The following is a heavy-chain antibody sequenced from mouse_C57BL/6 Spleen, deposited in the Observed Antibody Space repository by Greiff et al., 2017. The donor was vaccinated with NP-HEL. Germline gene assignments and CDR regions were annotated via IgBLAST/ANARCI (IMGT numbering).Heavy chain of an antibody. J-gene: IGHJ4*01. CDR3: TTPFYGLYAMDY. CDR2: IDPENGDT. D-gene: IGHD1-1*01. Sequence: VQLQQSGAELVRPGASVKLSCTASGFNIKDDYMHWVKQRPEQGLEWIGWIDPENGDTEYASKFQGKATITADTSSNTAYLQLSSLTSEDTAVYYCTTPFYGLYAMDYWGQGTSVTVSS. CDR1: GFNIKDDY. V-gene: IGHV14-4*01.